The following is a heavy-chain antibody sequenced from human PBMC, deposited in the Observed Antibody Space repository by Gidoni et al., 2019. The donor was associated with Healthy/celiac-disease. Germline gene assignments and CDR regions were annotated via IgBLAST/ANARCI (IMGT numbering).Heavy chain of an antibody. CDR3: ARDHRPYCSSTSCPSGGYYGMDV. J-gene: IGHJ6*02. D-gene: IGHD2-2*01. V-gene: IGHV3-48*04. Sequence: EVQLVESGGGLVQPGGSLRLSCEASGFTVSSDRMNWVRQAPGKGLEWVSYISSSSSTIDYADSVKGRCTISRDNAKNSLYLQMNSLRAEDTAVYYCARDHRPYCSSTSCPSGGYYGMDVWGQGTTVTVSS. CDR1: GFTVSSDR. CDR2: ISSSSSTI.